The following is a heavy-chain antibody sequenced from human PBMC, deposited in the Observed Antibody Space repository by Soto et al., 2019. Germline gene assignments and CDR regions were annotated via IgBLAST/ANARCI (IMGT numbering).Heavy chain of an antibody. V-gene: IGHV4-59*01. D-gene: IGHD3-3*01. CDR2: IYYSGST. CDR1: GGSISSYY. J-gene: IGHJ5*02. Sequence: QVQLQESGPGLVKPSETLSLTCTVSGGSISSYYWSWIRQPPGKGLERIGYIYYSGSTNYNPSLKRRVTISVDTSKNQFSLKLSAVTAADTAVYYCANYDFWSGYLRTWGQGTLVTVSS. CDR3: ANYDFWSGYLRT.